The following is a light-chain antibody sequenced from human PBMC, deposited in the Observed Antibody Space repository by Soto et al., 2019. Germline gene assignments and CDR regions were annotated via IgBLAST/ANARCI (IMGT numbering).Light chain of an antibody. J-gene: IGLJ3*02. CDR2: EVT. CDR1: SSDVGAYKY. V-gene: IGLV2-8*01. Sequence: ALTQPPSASGSPGQSVTISCTGTSSDVGAYKYVSWYQQYPGKAPKLMIYEVTKRPSGVPDRFSGSKSGNTASLTVSGLQAEDEADYYCTSYVGNDIWVFGGGTQLTVL. CDR3: TSYVGNDIWV.